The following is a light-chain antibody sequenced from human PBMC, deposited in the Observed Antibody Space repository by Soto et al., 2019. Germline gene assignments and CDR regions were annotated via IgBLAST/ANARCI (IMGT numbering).Light chain of an antibody. CDR1: SSNIGGNS. J-gene: IGLJ1*01. Sequence: QSVLTQPPSVSATPGPKVTISCPGNSSNIGGNSVSWYRQLPGTAPKLLIYDDNKRPSAIPDRFSGSTSGTSATLGITGFQTGDEADYYCGSWDSSMSAYVFGTGTKVTVL. CDR2: DDN. CDR3: GSWDSSMSAYV. V-gene: IGLV1-51*01.